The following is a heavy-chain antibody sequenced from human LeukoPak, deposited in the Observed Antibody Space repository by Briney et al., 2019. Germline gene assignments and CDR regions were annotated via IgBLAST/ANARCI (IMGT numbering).Heavy chain of an antibody. CDR2: IYYSGST. CDR1: GGSISSSSYY. Sequence: PSETLSLTCTVSGGSISSSSYYWGWIRQPPGKGLEWIGSIYYSGSTYYNPSLKSRVTISVDTSKNQFSLKLSSVTAADTAVYYCARRARDYYGSGSYYNAYFDYWGQGTLVTVSS. D-gene: IGHD3-10*01. CDR3: ARRARDYYGSGSYYNAYFDY. V-gene: IGHV4-39*07. J-gene: IGHJ4*02.